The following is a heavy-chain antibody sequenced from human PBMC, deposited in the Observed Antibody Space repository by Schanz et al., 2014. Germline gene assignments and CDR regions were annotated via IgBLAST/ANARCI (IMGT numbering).Heavy chain of an antibody. CDR2: ISGSGGST. J-gene: IGHJ5*02. V-gene: IGHV3-23*01. CDR3: AKAADWPVTRFDP. CDR1: GFTFSSYA. D-gene: IGHD3-9*01. Sequence: EVQLLESGGGLVQPGGSLRLSCAASGFTFSSYAMSWVRQAPGKGLEWVSAISGSGGSTYYADSVKGRFTMSRDNAKNSVFLQMNSLRAEDTAVYYCAKAADWPVTRFDPWGQGTLVTVSS.